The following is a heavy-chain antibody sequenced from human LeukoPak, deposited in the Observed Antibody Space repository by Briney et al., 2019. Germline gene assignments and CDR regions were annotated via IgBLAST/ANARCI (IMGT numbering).Heavy chain of an antibody. Sequence: PGGSLRLSCAASGFTFINYGMSWVRQAPGKGLEWVSSINNNSDNTYYADSVKGRFTISRDNAKNSLYLQMNSLRAEDTAVYYCARWGDYDCWGQGTLVTVSS. V-gene: IGHV3-48*01. CDR2: INNNSDNT. J-gene: IGHJ4*02. D-gene: IGHD2-21*01. CDR3: ARWGDYDC. CDR1: GFTFINYG.